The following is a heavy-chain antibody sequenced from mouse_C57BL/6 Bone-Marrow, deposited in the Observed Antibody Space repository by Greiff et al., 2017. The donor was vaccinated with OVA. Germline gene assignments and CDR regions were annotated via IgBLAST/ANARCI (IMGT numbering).Heavy chain of an antibody. J-gene: IGHJ2*01. CDR3: TTPYYDYSDY. CDR1: GFNIKDDY. V-gene: IGHV14-4*01. D-gene: IGHD1-1*01. Sequence: VQLQQSGAELVRPGASVKLSCTASGFNIKDDYMHWVKQRPEQGLEWIGWIDPENGDTEYASKFQGKATITADTSSNTAYLQLSSLTSEDTAVYYCTTPYYDYSDYWGQGTTLTVSS. CDR2: IDPENGDT.